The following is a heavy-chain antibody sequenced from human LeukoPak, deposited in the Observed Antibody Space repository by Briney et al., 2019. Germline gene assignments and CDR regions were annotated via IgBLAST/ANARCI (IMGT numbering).Heavy chain of an antibody. J-gene: IGHJ4*02. CDR1: SYSISSGYY. V-gene: IGHV4-38-2*02. CDR2: IDHSGRT. CDR3: ARVKYYDFWSGYYYFDY. D-gene: IGHD3-3*01. Sequence: SETLSLTCTVSSYSISSGYYWGWIRQPPGKGLEWIGSIDHSGRTYYHPSLKSRVTISVDTSKNQFSLKLSSVTAADTAVYYCARVKYYDFWSGYYYFDYWGQGTLVTVSS.